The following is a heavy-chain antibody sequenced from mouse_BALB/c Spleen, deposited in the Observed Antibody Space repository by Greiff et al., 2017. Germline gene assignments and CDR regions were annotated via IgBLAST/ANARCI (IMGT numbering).Heavy chain of an antibody. CDR3: ARRGSYGAMDY. J-gene: IGHJ4*01. V-gene: IGHV5-12-2*01. Sequence: EVKLVESGGGLVQPGGSLKLSCAASGFTFSSYTMSWVRQTPEKRLEWVAYISNGGGSTYYPDTVKGRFTISRDNAKNTLYLQMSSLKSEDTAMYCCARRGSYGAMDYWGQGTSVTVSS. CDR1: GFTFSSYT. CDR2: ISNGGGST. D-gene: IGHD6-1*01.